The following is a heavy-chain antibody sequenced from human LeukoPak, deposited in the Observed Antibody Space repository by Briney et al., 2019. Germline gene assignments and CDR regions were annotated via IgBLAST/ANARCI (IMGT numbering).Heavy chain of an antibody. V-gene: IGHV3-53*01. J-gene: IGHJ4*02. CDR2: IYSGTI. Sequence: GGSLRLSCTVSGFTVSSNSMSWVRQAPGKGLEWVSFIYSGTIHYSDSVKGRFTISRDNSKNTLYLQMNSLRAEDTAVYYCARRRGYSSSWYFIDYWGQGTLVTVSS. D-gene: IGHD6-13*01. CDR1: GFTVSSNS. CDR3: ARRRGYSSSWYFIDY.